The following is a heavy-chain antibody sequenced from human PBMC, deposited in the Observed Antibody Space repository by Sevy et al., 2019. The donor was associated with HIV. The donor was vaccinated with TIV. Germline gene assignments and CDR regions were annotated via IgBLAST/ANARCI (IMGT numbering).Heavy chain of an antibody. CDR3: AGDGEVPAANSMGSRINAFDI. CDR2: IYYSGST. D-gene: IGHD2-2*01. V-gene: IGHV4-59*01. Sequence: SETLSLTCTVSGGSISSYYWSWIRQPPGKGLEWIGYIYYSGSTNYNPSLKSRVTISVDTSKNQFSLKLSSVTAADTAVYYCAGDGEVPAANSMGSRINAFDIWGQGTMVTVSS. J-gene: IGHJ3*02. CDR1: GGSISSYY.